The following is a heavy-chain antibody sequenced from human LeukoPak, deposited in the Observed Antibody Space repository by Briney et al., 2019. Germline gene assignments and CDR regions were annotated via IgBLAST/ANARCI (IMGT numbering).Heavy chain of an antibody. CDR1: GGSISSYY. Sequence: SETLSLTCTVSGGSISSYYWSWTRQPPGKGLEWIGYIYYSGSTNYNPSLKSRVTISVDTSKNQFSLKLSSVTAAGTAVYYCARVGYYDSSGYHDAFDIWGQGTMVTVSS. V-gene: IGHV4-59*01. D-gene: IGHD3-22*01. CDR3: ARVGYYDSSGYHDAFDI. CDR2: IYYSGST. J-gene: IGHJ3*02.